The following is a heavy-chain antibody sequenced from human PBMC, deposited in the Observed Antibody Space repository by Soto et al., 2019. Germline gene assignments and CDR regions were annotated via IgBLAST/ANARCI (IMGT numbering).Heavy chain of an antibody. CDR1: GFTFSTYA. CDR3: ARDQGDGVTVVRGGYYYGMDV. V-gene: IGHV3-30-3*01. J-gene: IGHJ6*02. Sequence: VQLVESGGGVVQPGLSLRLSCAASGFTFSTYALHWVRQTPGKGLEWVAVMSYDGSKKYYADFVEGRFTISRDNSKNTLYLQMNSLRGEDTAVYYCARDQGDGVTVVRGGYYYGMDVWGQGTTVTVSS. CDR2: MSYDGSKK. D-gene: IGHD3-10*01.